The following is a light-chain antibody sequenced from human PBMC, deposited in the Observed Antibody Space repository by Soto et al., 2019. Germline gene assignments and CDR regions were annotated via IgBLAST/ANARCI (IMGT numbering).Light chain of an antibody. CDR1: SSDVGGYNY. V-gene: IGLV2-8*01. CDR3: SSYAGSNNFEV. Sequence: QSVLTQPPSASGSPGQSVTISCTGTSSDVGGYNYVSWYHQHPGKAPNLMISEVSKRPSGVPDRFSGSKSGNTASLTVSGLQSEYEADYDCSSYAGSNNFEVFGTGTKVTVL. CDR2: EVS. J-gene: IGLJ1*01.